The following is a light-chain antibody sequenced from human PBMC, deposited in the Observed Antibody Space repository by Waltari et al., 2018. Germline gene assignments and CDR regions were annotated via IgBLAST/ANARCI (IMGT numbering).Light chain of an antibody. V-gene: IGLV3-9*01. CDR1: NIGSKN. CDR2: RNN. CDR3: QVWDSSIFYV. J-gene: IGLJ1*01. Sequence: SYELTQPLPASVALGQKDRISCGGNNIGSKNVHWYQKKPGQAPVLVIYRNNNRPSGIPERFSGSNAGNTATLTISRAQAGDEADYYCQVWDSSIFYVFATGTKVTVL.